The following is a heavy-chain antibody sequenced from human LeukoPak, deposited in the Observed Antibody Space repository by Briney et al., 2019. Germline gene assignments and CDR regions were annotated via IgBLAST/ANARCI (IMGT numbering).Heavy chain of an antibody. CDR3: AKDLHGDYVRWGDY. V-gene: IGHV3-7*03. CDR2: ITQDGSAK. CDR1: GFRFSNSW. Sequence: GGSLRLSCAASGFRFSNSWMTWVRQAPGKGLEWVATITQDGSAKYYVDSVKGRFTISRDNAKNSLYLQMNSLGAEDTALYYCAKDLHGDYVRWGDYWGQGTLVTVSS. D-gene: IGHD4-17*01. J-gene: IGHJ4*02.